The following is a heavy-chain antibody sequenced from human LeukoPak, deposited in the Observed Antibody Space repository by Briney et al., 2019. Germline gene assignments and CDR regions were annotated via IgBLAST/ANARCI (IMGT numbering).Heavy chain of an antibody. Sequence: ASVKVSCKAYGYTFTGYYMHWVRQAPGQGLEWMGWINPNSGGTNSAQRFQGRVTMTRDTSISTAYMELSRLTSDDTAVYYCARDQCSSTSCWIFDYWGQGTLVTVSS. V-gene: IGHV1-2*02. CDR1: GYTFTGYY. CDR2: INPNSGGT. D-gene: IGHD2-2*01. CDR3: ARDQCSSTSCWIFDY. J-gene: IGHJ4*02.